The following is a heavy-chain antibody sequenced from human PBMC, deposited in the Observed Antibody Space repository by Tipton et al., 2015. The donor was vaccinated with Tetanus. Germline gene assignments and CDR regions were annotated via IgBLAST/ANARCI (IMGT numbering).Heavy chain of an antibody. V-gene: IGHV4-39*02. CDR1: GGSISSSSYY. J-gene: IGHJ6*02. Sequence: TLSLTCIVSGGSISSSSYYWGWIRQPPGKGLEWIGSIYYSGSTYYNPSLKSRVTISVDTSKNQFSLKLSSVTAADTAVYYCARDYVPAANCYYYYGMDVWGQGTTVTVSS. CDR3: ARDYVPAANCYYYYGMDV. CDR2: IYYSGST. D-gene: IGHD2-2*01.